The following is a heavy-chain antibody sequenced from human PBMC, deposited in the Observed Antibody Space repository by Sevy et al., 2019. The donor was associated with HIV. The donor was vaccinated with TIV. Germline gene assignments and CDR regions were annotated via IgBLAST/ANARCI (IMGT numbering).Heavy chain of an antibody. CDR3: ARSRAAAENWFDP. Sequence: GGPLRPSCAASGFPFRSNAMSWVPQAQGKGLEWVSAISGSGGSTYYADSVKGRFSISRDNADNSVFLQMNRLRVEDTAVYYCARSRAAAENWFDPWGQGTLVTVSS. J-gene: IGHJ5*02. CDR1: GFPFRSNA. D-gene: IGHD6-13*01. V-gene: IGHV3-23*01. CDR2: ISGSGGST.